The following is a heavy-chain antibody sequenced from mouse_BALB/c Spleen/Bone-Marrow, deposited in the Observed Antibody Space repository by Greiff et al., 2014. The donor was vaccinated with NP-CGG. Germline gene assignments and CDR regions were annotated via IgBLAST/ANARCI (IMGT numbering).Heavy chain of an antibody. Sequence: EVKVEESGGGLVQPGGSLRLSCATSGFTFTDYYMSWVRQPPGKALEWLGFIRNKANGYTTEYSTSVKGRFTISRDSSQSILYLQMNTLRAEDSATYYCARDVGNYVRFAYWGQGTLVTVSA. CDR3: ARDVGNYVRFAY. CDR1: GFTFTDYY. V-gene: IGHV7-3*02. CDR2: IRNKANGYTT. J-gene: IGHJ3*01. D-gene: IGHD2-1*01.